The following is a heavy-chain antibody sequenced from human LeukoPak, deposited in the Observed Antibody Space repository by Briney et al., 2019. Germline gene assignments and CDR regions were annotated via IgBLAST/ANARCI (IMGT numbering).Heavy chain of an antibody. V-gene: IGHV3-66*01. CDR1: GFTVCSNY. Sequence: GGSLRLSCGASGFTVCSNYMSWVRQAPGKEVEGVSGIYSGGSTYYADSVKGRITISRDNSKNTLYLQMNSLRAEDTAVYYCARGNYDSSGPLPLDYWGQGTLVTVSS. CDR3: ARGNYDSSGPLPLDY. J-gene: IGHJ4*02. CDR2: IYSGGST. D-gene: IGHD3-22*01.